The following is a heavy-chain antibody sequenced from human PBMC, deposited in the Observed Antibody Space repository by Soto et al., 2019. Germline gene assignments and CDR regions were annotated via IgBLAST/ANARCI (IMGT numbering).Heavy chain of an antibody. J-gene: IGHJ6*03. CDR2: ISGSGGST. V-gene: IGHV3-23*01. CDR3: ANDGGGRGYYYYYYYMDV. D-gene: IGHD3-16*01. CDR1: GFTFSSYA. Sequence: GGSLRLSCAASGFTFSSYAMSWVRQAPGKGLEWVSAISGSGGSTYYADSVKGRFTISRDNSKNTLYLQMNSLRAEDTAVYYCANDGGGRGYYYYYYYMDVWGKGTTVTVSS.